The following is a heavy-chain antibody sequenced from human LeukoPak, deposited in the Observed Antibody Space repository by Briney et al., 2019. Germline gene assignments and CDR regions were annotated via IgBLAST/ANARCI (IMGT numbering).Heavy chain of an antibody. J-gene: IGHJ4*02. CDR2: LYTGGST. V-gene: IGHV3-53*01. CDR3: ARDHWNYHAFDY. D-gene: IGHD1-7*01. CDR1: GFLVSDNY. Sequence: GGSLRLSCAASGFLVSDNYMHWLRQAPGKGLEWVSVLYTGGSTYYADSGKGRFTISRDNSKNTLYLQMNSLRVEDTAVYYCARDHWNYHAFDYWGQGTLVTISS.